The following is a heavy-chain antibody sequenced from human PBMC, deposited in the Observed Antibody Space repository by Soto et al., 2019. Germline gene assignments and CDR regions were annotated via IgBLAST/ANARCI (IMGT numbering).Heavy chain of an antibody. CDR1: GFTFSSYD. Sequence: QSGGSLRLSCSASGFTFSSYDMHWVRQATGKGLEWVSAIGTAGDTYYPGSVKGRFTISRENAKNSLYLQMNSLRAEDTAVYYCARVPPSSWYEVDDSFRDPLYYYGMDVWGQGTTVTVSS. V-gene: IGHV3-13*01. D-gene: IGHD6-13*01. CDR2: IGTAGDT. J-gene: IGHJ6*02. CDR3: ARVPPSSWYEVDDSFRDPLYYYGMDV.